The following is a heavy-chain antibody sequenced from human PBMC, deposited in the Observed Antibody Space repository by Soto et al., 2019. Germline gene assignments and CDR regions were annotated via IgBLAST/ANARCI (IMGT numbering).Heavy chain of an antibody. Sequence: PGGSLRLACEASGFTFGNYGMHWVRQAPGKPLERVTVISYEGSFKYYVDNVQGRFTISRDNSKNKLSLQMNTLRTEDTAVYYCAKGRQRYFDWQSYSYYGMDVWGQGTTVTVSS. CDR1: GFTFGNYG. CDR3: AKGRQRYFDWQSYSYYGMDV. V-gene: IGHV3-30*18. D-gene: IGHD3-9*01. CDR2: ISYEGSFK. J-gene: IGHJ6*02.